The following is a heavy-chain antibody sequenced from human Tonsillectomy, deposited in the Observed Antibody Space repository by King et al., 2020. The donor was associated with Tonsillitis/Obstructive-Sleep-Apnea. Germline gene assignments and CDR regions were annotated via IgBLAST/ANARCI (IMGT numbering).Heavy chain of an antibody. D-gene: IGHD2-15*01. CDR2: INSDGSST. CDR3: ARGAGDSVVVEGAPRGASDI. Sequence: VQLVESGGGLGQPGGSLRLSCAASGFTFSNYWMHWVRQAPGKGLVWVSRINSDGSSTSYADSVKGRFTISRDNAKKTLYLQMNSLRAEDTAVYYCARGAGDSVVVEGAPRGASDIWGQGTMVAVSS. J-gene: IGHJ3*02. CDR1: GFTFSNYW. V-gene: IGHV3-74*01.